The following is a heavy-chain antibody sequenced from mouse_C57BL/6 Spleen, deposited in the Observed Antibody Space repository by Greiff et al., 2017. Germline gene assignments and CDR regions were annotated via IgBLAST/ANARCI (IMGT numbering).Heavy chain of an antibody. J-gene: IGHJ3*01. V-gene: IGHV1-74*01. CDR1: GYTFTSYW. CDR2: IHPSDSDT. Sequence: QVQLQQPGAELVKPGASVKVSCKASGYTFTSYWMHWVKQRPGQGLEWIGRIHPSDSDTNYNQKFKGKATLTVDKSSSTAYMQLSSLTSGDSAVYYCAADSNSAWFAYWGQGTLVTVSA. D-gene: IGHD2-5*01. CDR3: AADSNSAWFAY.